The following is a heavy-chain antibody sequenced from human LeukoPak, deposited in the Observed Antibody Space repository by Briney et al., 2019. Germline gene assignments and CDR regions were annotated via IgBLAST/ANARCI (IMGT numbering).Heavy chain of an antibody. J-gene: IGHJ4*02. V-gene: IGHV3-48*01. CDR2: ISSSSTSI. CDR1: GFTFSSYS. CDR3: VRAASGALSSFDY. Sequence: GSLRLSCAASGFTFSSYSTNWVRQAPGKGLEWISYISSSSTSIYYADSVKGRFTISRDNAKNSLYLQMNSLRVEDTALYYCVRAASGALSSFDYWGQGTLATVSS. D-gene: IGHD2/OR15-2a*01.